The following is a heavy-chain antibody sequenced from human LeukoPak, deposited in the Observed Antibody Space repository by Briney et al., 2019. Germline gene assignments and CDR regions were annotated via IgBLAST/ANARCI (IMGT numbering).Heavy chain of an antibody. Sequence: GGSLRLSCAASGFTFDDYAMHWVRQAPGKGLEWVSGISWNSGSLGYADSVKGRFTISRDNAKNSLYLQMNSLRAEDMALYYRAKEGYGGQYFDYWGQGTLVTVSS. D-gene: IGHD4-23*01. CDR3: AKEGYGGQYFDY. CDR1: GFTFDDYA. J-gene: IGHJ4*02. V-gene: IGHV3-9*03. CDR2: ISWNSGSL.